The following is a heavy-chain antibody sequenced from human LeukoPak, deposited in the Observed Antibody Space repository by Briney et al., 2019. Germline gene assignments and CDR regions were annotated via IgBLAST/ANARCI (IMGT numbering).Heavy chain of an antibody. CDR2: ISGSGGST. J-gene: IGHJ4*02. CDR1: GLTFSSYA. V-gene: IGHV3-23*01. CDR3: AKDLGRSLAVSDY. D-gene: IGHD6-19*01. Sequence: GGSLRLSCAASGLTFSSYAMSWVRQAPGKGLEWVSAISGSGGSTYYADSVKGRFTISRDNSKNTLYLQMNSLRAEDTAVYYCAKDLGRSLAVSDYWGQGTLVTVSS.